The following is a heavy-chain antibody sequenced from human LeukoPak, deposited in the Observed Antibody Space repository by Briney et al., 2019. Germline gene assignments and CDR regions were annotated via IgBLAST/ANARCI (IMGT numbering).Heavy chain of an antibody. D-gene: IGHD3-22*01. CDR1: GGSFSGYY. J-gene: IGHJ4*02. V-gene: IGHV4-34*01. CDR3: AREPKNYYDSSALDY. Sequence: PSETLSLTCALYGGSFSGYYWSWIRQPPGKGLEWIGEINHSGSTNYNPSLKSRVTISVDTSKNQFSLKLSSVTAADTAVYYCAREPKNYYDSSALDYWGQGTLVTVSS. CDR2: INHSGST.